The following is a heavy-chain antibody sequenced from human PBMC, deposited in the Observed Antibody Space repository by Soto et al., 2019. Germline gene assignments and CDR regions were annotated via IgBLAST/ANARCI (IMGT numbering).Heavy chain of an antibody. D-gene: IGHD2-21*01. Sequence: SETLSLTCTVSGGSISSSSYYWGWIRQPPGKGLEWIGSIYYSGSTYYNPSLKSRVTISVDTSKNQFSPKLSSVTAADTAVYYCARLTSRQIPNNYYWYIHVWGKGSTVTVSS. CDR2: IYYSGST. J-gene: IGHJ6*03. CDR1: GGSISSSSYY. V-gene: IGHV4-39*07. CDR3: ARLTSRQIPNNYYWYIHV.